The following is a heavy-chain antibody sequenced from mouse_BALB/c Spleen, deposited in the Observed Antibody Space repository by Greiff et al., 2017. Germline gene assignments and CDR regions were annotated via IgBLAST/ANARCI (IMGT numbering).Heavy chain of an antibody. Sequence: EVMLVESGGDLVKPGGSLKLSCAASGFTFSSYGMSWVRQTPDKRLEWVATISSGGSYTYYPDSVKGRFTISRDNAKNTLYLQMSSLKSEDTAMYYCARHDGDYDAWFAYWGQGTLVTVSA. J-gene: IGHJ3*01. CDR3: ARHDGDYDAWFAY. CDR1: GFTFSSYG. CDR2: ISSGGSYT. D-gene: IGHD2-4*01. V-gene: IGHV5-6*01.